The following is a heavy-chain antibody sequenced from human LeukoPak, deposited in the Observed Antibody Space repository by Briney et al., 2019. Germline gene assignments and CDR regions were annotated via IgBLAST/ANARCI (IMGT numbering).Heavy chain of an antibody. D-gene: IGHD2-2*01. CDR3: ARDNIVVVPAARGYYYYMDV. J-gene: IGHJ6*03. V-gene: IGHV4-61*02. Sequence: SETLSLTCTVPGGSISRGSYDWSWILQPAGKGLEWIGRIYTCGGTNYNPSLKSRFTMSVAPSKNQFYLKLSSVTAADTAVYYCARDNIVVVPAARGYYYYMDVWGKGTTVTVSS. CDR1: GGSISRGSYD. CDR2: IYTCGGT.